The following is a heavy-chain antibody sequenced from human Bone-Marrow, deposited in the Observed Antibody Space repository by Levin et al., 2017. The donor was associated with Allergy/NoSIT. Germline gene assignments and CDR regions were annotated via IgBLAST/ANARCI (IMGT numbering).Heavy chain of an antibody. D-gene: IGHD6-13*01. CDR3: AKSRFSSSWYGAGMDV. CDR1: DGSIKTSY. CDR2: FDDSGTS. J-gene: IGHJ6*02. Sequence: SQTLSLTCSVSDGSIKTSYWSWVRQSPERGLEWIGYFDDSGTSAYNPAFKSRATISIDTSNNHFSLRLTSVTAADTAVYYCAKSRFSSSWYGAGMDVWGQGATVIVSS. V-gene: IGHV4-59*01.